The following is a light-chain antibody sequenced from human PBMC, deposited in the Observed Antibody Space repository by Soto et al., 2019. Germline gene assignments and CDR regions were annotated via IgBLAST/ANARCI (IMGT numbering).Light chain of an antibody. CDR1: RSNIGSNT. J-gene: IGLJ3*02. CDR3: SAWGDSLHALV. Sequence: QSVLTQPPSASGTPGQRVTISCSGGRSNIGSNTVEWYQQLPGTAPKLLIYSTNQRPSGVPDRFSGSKSGTSASLAIIGLQSVDEAYYSCSAWGDSLHALVFGGGTKLTVL. V-gene: IGLV1-44*01. CDR2: STN.